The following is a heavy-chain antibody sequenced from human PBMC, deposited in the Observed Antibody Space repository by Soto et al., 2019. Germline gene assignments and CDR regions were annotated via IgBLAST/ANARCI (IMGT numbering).Heavy chain of an antibody. CDR3: ATRITVFGLLIPPFDP. D-gene: IGHD3-3*01. J-gene: IGHJ5*02. CDR2: INHTGGT. CDR1: GGSVNGYY. V-gene: IGHV4-34*01. Sequence: SETLSLTCAVYGGSVNGYYWNWIRQPPGKGPEWIGEINHTGGTHYNPSLKSRVTMSVDTSKNQFSLRLSSVTAADTAIYYCATRITVFGLLIPPFDPWGLGTQVTVSS.